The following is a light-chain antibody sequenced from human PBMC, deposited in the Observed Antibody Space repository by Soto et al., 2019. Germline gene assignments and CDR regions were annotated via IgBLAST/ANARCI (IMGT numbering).Light chain of an antibody. J-gene: IGKJ1*01. CDR2: DAS. CDR3: QQYNNSPRT. CDR1: QSIGDS. Sequence: IQMTQSPSTLSASVGDRVTITCRASQSIGDSLAWYQQKPGKAPKLLIYDASSLERGVPSRFSGSGSGTEFTLTISSLQSEDFAVYYCQQYNNSPRTFGQGTKVDIK. V-gene: IGKV1-5*01.